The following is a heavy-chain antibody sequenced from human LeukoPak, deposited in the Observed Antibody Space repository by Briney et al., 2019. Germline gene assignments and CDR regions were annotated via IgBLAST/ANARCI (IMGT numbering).Heavy chain of an antibody. V-gene: IGHV4-34*01. J-gene: IGHJ4*02. CDR1: GGSFSGYY. D-gene: IGHD3-22*01. CDR2: INHSGST. CDR3: ASYTPNYYDSSGQGGFDY. Sequence: SETLSLTCAVYGGSFSGYYWSWIRQPPGKGLEWIGEINHSGSTNYNPSLKSRVTISVDTSKNQFSLKLSSVTAADTAVYYCASYTPNYYDSSGQGGFDYWGQGTLVTVSS.